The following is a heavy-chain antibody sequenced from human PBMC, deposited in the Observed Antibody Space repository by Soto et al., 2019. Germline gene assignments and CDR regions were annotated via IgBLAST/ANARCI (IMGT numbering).Heavy chain of an antibody. Sequence: GASVKVSCKASGYTFTGYYMHWVRQAPGQGLEWMGWIIPNSGGTNYAQKFQGWVTMTRDTSISTAYMELSRLRSDDTAVYYCAREDPYYYDSSGQRGGDAFDIWGQGTMVTVSS. V-gene: IGHV1-2*04. D-gene: IGHD3-22*01. CDR2: IIPNSGGT. CDR1: GYTFTGYY. J-gene: IGHJ3*02. CDR3: AREDPYYYDSSGQRGGDAFDI.